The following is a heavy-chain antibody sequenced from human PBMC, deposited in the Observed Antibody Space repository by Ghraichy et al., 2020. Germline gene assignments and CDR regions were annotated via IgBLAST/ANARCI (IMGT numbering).Heavy chain of an antibody. CDR3: AKDDYCSGATCATYYYYGLDL. CDR2: ITGTGANT. J-gene: IGHJ6*02. Sequence: LSLTCAASGFIFSNYAMTWVRQAPGKGLGWVSSITGTGANTYYEDSVKDRFTISRDNSKNTLYLQMNSLRAEDTAVYYCAKDDYCSGATCATYYYYGLDLWGQGTTVTVSS. CDR1: GFIFSNYA. V-gene: IGHV3-23*01. D-gene: IGHD2-15*01.